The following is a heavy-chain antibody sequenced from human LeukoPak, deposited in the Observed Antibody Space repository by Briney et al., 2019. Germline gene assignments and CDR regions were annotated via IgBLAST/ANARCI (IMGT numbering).Heavy chain of an antibody. D-gene: IGHD6-19*01. CDR1: GFTFSSYW. J-gene: IGHJ3*02. CDR3: ARGGAYSSGPRGSHGAFDT. CDR2: INSDGSST. Sequence: PGGSLRLSCAASGFTFSSYWMHWVRQAPGKGLVWVSRINSDGSSTSYADSVKGRFTISRDNAKNTLYLQMNSLIAEDTAVYYCARGGAYSSGPRGSHGAFDTWGQGTMVTVSS. V-gene: IGHV3-74*01.